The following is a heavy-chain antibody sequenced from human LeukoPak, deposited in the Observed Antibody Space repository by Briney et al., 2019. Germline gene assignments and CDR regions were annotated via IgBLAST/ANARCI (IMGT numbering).Heavy chain of an antibody. J-gene: IGHJ1*01. CDR2: INHSGST. V-gene: IGHV4-34*01. D-gene: IGHD3-3*01. Sequence: SETLSLTCAVYGGSFSGYYWSWTRQPPGKGLEWIGEINHSGSTNYNPSLKSRVTISVDTSKNQFSLKLSSVTAADTAVYYCARGSNLYDFWSGYSTGYFQHWGQGTLVTVSS. CDR1: GGSFSGYY. CDR3: ARGSNLYDFWSGYSTGYFQH.